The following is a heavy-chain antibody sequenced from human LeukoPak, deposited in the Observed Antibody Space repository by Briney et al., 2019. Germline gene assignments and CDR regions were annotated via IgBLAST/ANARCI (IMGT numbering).Heavy chain of an antibody. Sequence: GGSLRLSCAASGFTFSSYSMNWVRQAPEKGLEWVSSISSSSSYIYYADSVKGRFTISRDNAKNSLSLQMSSLRAEDTAVYYCARGGSYFIFDYWGQGTLVTVSS. J-gene: IGHJ4*02. CDR1: GFTFSSYS. CDR3: ARGGSYFIFDY. CDR2: ISSSSSYI. V-gene: IGHV3-21*01. D-gene: IGHD1-26*01.